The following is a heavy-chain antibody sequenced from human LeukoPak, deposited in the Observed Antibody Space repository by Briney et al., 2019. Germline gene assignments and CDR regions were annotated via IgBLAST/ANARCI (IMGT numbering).Heavy chain of an antibody. CDR3: ARFGYCSGGSCYSEYYYGMDV. Sequence: PGRSLRLSCAASGFTFSSYGMHWVRQAPGKGLEWVAVIWYDGSNKYYADSVKGRFTISRDNSKNTLYLQMSSLRAEDTAVYYCARFGYCSGGSCYSEYYYGMDVWGQGTTVTVSS. CDR2: IWYDGSNK. J-gene: IGHJ6*02. V-gene: IGHV3-33*08. CDR1: GFTFSSYG. D-gene: IGHD2-15*01.